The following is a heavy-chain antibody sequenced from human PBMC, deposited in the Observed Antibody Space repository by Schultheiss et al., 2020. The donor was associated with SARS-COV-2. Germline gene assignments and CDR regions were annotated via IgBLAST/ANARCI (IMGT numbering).Heavy chain of an antibody. V-gene: IGHV3-23*01. J-gene: IGHJ5*02. CDR3: ARSSVLRFLEGPGFDP. D-gene: IGHD3-3*01. Sequence: GGSLRLSCAASGFTFSSYAMSWVRQAPGKGLEWVSAISGSGGSTYYANSVKGRFTISRDNSKNTLYLQMNSLRAEDTAVYYCARSSVLRFLEGPGFDPWGQGALVTVSS. CDR2: ISGSGGST. CDR1: GFTFSSYA.